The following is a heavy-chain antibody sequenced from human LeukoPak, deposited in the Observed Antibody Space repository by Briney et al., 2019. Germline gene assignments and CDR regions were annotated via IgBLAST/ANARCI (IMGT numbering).Heavy chain of an antibody. CDR3: ARVDPYARRYSSGWSDRFSWFDP. CDR2: MNPNSGNT. V-gene: IGHV1-8*01. J-gene: IGHJ5*02. D-gene: IGHD6-19*01. Sequence: ASVKVSCKASGYTFTSYDINWVRQATGQGLEWMGWMNPNSGNTGYAQKFQGRVTMIRNTSISTAYMELSSLRSEDTAVYYCARVDPYARRYSSGWSDRFSWFDPWGQGTLVTVSS. CDR1: GYTFTSYD.